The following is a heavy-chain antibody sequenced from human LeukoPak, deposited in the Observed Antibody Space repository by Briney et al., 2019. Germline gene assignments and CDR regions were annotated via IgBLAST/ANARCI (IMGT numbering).Heavy chain of an antibody. J-gene: IGHJ4*02. CDR1: GFTFSSYS. D-gene: IGHD1-7*01. CDR2: ISSSSSYI. Sequence: GSLRLSCAASGFTFSSYSMNWVRQAPGKGLEWVSSISSSSSYIYYADSVKGRFTISRDNAKNSLYLQMNSLRAEDTAVYYCARDDGDNWNYWNYWGQGTLVTVSS. V-gene: IGHV3-21*01. CDR3: ARDDGDNWNYWNY.